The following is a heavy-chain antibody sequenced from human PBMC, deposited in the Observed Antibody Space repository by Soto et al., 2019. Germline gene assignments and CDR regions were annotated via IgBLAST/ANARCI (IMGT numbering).Heavy chain of an antibody. Sequence: SETLSLTCTVSGGSISSSSYYWGWIRQPPGKGLEWIGSIYYSGSTYYNPSLKSRVTISVDTSKNQFSLKLSSVTAADTAVYYCARQDVLRFLEWPQNYYYYMDVWGKGTTVTVSS. V-gene: IGHV4-39*01. D-gene: IGHD3-3*01. CDR2: IYYSGST. CDR3: ARQDVLRFLEWPQNYYYYMDV. CDR1: GGSISSSSYY. J-gene: IGHJ6*03.